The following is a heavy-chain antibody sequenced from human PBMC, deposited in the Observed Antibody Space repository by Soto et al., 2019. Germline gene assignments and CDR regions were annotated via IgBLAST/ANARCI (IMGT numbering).Heavy chain of an antibody. D-gene: IGHD5-18*01. J-gene: IGHJ4*02. CDR1: GFTVRSNY. CDR2: IYSGGST. CDR3: AGIRPPLY. V-gene: IGHV3-66*01. Sequence: EVQLVESGGGLVQPGGSLRLSCAVSGFTVRSNYMSWVRQAPGKGLEWVSIIYSGGSTYYADSVKVRFTISRDNSKNTLYLQMNSLRAEDTAVYYCAGIRPPLYWGQGTLVTVSS.